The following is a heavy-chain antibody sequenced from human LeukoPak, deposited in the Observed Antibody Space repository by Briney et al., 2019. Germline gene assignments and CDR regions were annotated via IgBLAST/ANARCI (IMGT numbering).Heavy chain of an antibody. CDR2: IYYSGST. J-gene: IGHJ5*02. Sequence: SETLSLTCTVSGGSISSYYWSWIRQPPGKGLEWIGYIYYSGSTNYNPSLKSRVTISVDTSKNQFSLKLISVTAAGTAVYYCARVKLTGVFDPWGQGTLVTVSS. D-gene: IGHD7-27*01. CDR1: GGSISSYY. V-gene: IGHV4-59*01. CDR3: ARVKLTGVFDP.